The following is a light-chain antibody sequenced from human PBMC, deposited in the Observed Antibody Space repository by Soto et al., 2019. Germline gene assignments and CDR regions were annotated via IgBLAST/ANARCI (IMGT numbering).Light chain of an antibody. CDR3: QQSYSTPSIT. V-gene: IGKV1-5*03. Sequence: DIQMTQSPSTLSGSVGDRVTITCRASQTISSWLAWYQQKPEKAPKLLIYKASTLKSGVPSRFSGSGSGTDFTLTISSLQPEDFATYYCQQSYSTPSITFGQGTRLEI. CDR2: KAS. CDR1: QTISSW. J-gene: IGKJ5*01.